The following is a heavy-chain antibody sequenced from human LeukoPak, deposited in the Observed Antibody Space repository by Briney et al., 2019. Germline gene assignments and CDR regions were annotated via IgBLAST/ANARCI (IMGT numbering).Heavy chain of an antibody. Sequence: GGSLRPSCAASGFAVSSNHMNWVRQAPGKGLEWVSVIFNGGSTYYADSVKGRFTISRDNSKNTLYLQMNSLRAEDTAVYYCATSIVGLTYDEHFQHWGQGTLVTVSS. J-gene: IGHJ1*01. CDR2: IFNGGST. CDR1: GFAVSSNH. V-gene: IGHV3-53*01. D-gene: IGHD1-26*01. CDR3: ATSIVGLTYDEHFQH.